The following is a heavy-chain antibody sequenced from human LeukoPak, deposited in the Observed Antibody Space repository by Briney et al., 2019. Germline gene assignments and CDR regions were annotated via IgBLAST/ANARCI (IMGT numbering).Heavy chain of an antibody. D-gene: IGHD2-15*01. CDR3: ARDGGYCSGGSCYYYQENY. CDR1: GGTFSSYA. J-gene: IGHJ4*02. V-gene: IGHV1-69*04. CDR2: IIPILGIA. Sequence: SVKVSCKASGGTFSSYAIRWVRQAPGQGLEWMGRIIPILGIANYAQKFQGRVTITADKSTSTAYMELSSLRSEDTAAYYCARDGGYCSGGSCYYYQENYWGQGTLVTVSS.